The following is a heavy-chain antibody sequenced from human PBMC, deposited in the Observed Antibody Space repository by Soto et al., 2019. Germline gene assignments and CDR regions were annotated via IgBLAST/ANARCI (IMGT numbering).Heavy chain of an antibody. V-gene: IGHV3-30-3*01. CDR3: ARVPGYCSSTSCYTKPSDY. Sequence: PGGSLRLSXAASGFTFSSYAMHWVRQAPGKGLEWVAVISYDGSNKYYADSVKGRFTISRDNSKNTLYLQMNSLRAEDTAVYYCARVPGYCSSTSCYTKPSDYWGQGTLVTVSS. CDR2: ISYDGSNK. J-gene: IGHJ4*02. D-gene: IGHD2-2*02. CDR1: GFTFSSYA.